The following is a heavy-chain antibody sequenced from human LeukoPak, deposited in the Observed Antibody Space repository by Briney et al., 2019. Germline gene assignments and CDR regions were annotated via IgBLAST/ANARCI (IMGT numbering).Heavy chain of an antibody. J-gene: IGHJ4*02. D-gene: IGHD5-18*01. CDR3: ARGGHVDTAIDY. CDR2: ISYDGSNK. Sequence: GGSLRLSCAASGFSFSSYGMHWVRQAPGKGLEWVAVISYDGSNKYYADSVKGRFTISRDNSKNTLYLQMNSLRAEDTAVYYCARGGHVDTAIDYWGQGTLVTVSS. CDR1: GFSFSSYG. V-gene: IGHV3-30*03.